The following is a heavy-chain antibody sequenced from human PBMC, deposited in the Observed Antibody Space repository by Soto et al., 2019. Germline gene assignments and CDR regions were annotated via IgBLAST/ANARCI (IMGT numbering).Heavy chain of an antibody. CDR3: ARDEGVASGN. D-gene: IGHD6-19*01. CDR2: ISSGNDNT. V-gene: IGHV1-3*04. Sequence: ASVKVSCKXSGNTFSSYAMHWVRQAPGQRLEWMGWISSGNDNTKYSQKFQDRVTITRDTSASTAYMELSGLTFEDTGVYYCARDEGVASGNWGQGTLVTVSS. J-gene: IGHJ4*02. CDR1: GNTFSSYA.